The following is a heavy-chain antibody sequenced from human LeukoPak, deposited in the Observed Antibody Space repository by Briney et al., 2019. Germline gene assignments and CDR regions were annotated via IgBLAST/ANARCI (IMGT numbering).Heavy chain of an antibody. V-gene: IGHV4-38-2*02. D-gene: IGHD4-23*01. J-gene: IGHJ4*02. CDR3: ARSTVGFDY. CDR2: IYHSGST. Sequence: SETLSLTCTVSGYSISSGYYWGWIRQPPGKGLEWIGSIYHSGSTYYNPSLKSRVTISVDTSKNQFSLKLSSVTAADTAVYYCARSTVGFDYWGQGTLVTVSS. CDR1: GYSISSGYY.